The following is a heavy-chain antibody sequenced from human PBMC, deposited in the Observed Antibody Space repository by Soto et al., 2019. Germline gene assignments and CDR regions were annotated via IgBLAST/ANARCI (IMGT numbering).Heavy chain of an antibody. CDR3: VKGLALERYFDWLLTAYYGMDV. D-gene: IGHD3-9*01. J-gene: IGHJ6*02. V-gene: IGHV3-64D*06. CDR1: GFTFSSYA. Sequence: GGSLRLSCSASGFTFSSYAMHWVRQAPGKGLECVSAISSNGGSTYYADSVKGRFTISRDNSKNTLYLQMSSLRAEDTAVYYCVKGLALERYFDWLLTAYYGMDVWGQGTTVTVSS. CDR2: ISSNGGST.